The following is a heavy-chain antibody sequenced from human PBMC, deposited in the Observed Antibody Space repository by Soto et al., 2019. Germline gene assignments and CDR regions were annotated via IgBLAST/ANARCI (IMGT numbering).Heavy chain of an antibody. D-gene: IGHD3-22*01. Sequence: QVQLIQSEAEVKKPGSSVRVSCTASGGIFGSHGFSWVRQAPGQRLEWVGGFIPIFRTLTYTEKFQARVRNAADESTNTVDLDLSSLTSEDTAVYYCVRDRRIYYSDPHDEFVASDYELWGQGTMVSVSS. V-gene: IGHV1-69*01. CDR3: VRDRRIYYSDPHDEFVASDYEL. CDR2: FIPIFRTL. J-gene: IGHJ3*01. CDR1: GGIFGSHG.